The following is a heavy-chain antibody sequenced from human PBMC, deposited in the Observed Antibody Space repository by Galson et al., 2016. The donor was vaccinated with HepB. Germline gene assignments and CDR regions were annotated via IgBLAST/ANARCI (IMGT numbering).Heavy chain of an antibody. CDR2: IYPGDSDT. Sequence: QSGAEVKKPGESLKISCKASGYSFTTFWIGWVRQMPGKGLEWMGIIYPGDSDTRYSPYFQGQVTISVDKSIDTAYLQWSSLKASDTAIYYCARHGRGPYSNRGYDFWGQGSLVTVSS. V-gene: IGHV5-51*01. J-gene: IGHJ4*02. D-gene: IGHD6-13*01. CDR1: GYSFTTFW. CDR3: ARHGRGPYSNRGYDF.